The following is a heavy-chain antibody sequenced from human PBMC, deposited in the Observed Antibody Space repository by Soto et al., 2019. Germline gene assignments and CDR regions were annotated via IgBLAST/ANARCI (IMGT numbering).Heavy chain of an antibody. V-gene: IGHV4-4*02. Sequence: QVQLQESGPGLVKPSGTLSLTCAASSGSIFTTNWWSWVRQSPGRGLQWIGDIYHSGSPKYNPSLKSRGSISIDKAQDRFFLNLTSVTAADTAVYSCARKPDVATAKVGGGYVFDVWGQGTMVTVSS. D-gene: IGHD3-16*01. CDR1: SGSIFTTNW. CDR2: IYHSGSP. J-gene: IGHJ3*01. CDR3: ARKPDVATAKVGGGYVFDV.